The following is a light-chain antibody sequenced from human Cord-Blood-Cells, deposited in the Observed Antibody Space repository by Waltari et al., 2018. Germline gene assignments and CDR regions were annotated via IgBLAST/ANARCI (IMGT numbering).Light chain of an antibody. V-gene: IGKV4-1*01. CDR2: WAS. Sequence: DIVMTQSPDSLAVSLGERATINCKSSQSVLYSSNNKNYLAWYQQKPGQPPKLLIYWASTRESGVPDRFSGSGSGTDFTVTISSLQAEDVAVYYCQQYYMTPLTFGGGTKVEIK. CDR3: QQYYMTPLT. CDR1: QSVLYSSNNKNY. J-gene: IGKJ4*01.